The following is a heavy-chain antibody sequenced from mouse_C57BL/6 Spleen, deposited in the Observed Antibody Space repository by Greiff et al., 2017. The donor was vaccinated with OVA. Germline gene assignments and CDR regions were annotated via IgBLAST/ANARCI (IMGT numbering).Heavy chain of an antibody. D-gene: IGHD2-2*01. CDR1: GYTFTSYW. CDR2: IDPSDSYT. Sequence: QVQLQQPGAELVMPGASVKLSCKASGYTFTSYWMHWVKQRPGQGLEWIGEIDPSDSYTNYNQKFKGKSTLTVDKSSSTAYMQLSSLTSEDSAVYYGARHLVTTPYYFDYWGQGTTLTVSS. J-gene: IGHJ2*01. V-gene: IGHV1-69*01. CDR3: ARHLVTTPYYFDY.